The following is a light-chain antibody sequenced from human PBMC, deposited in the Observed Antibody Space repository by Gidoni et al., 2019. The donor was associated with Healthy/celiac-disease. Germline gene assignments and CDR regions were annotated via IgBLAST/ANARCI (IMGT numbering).Light chain of an antibody. CDR3: LQHNSYPRT. CDR1: QGISNY. V-gene: IGKV1-27*01. Sequence: DIQMTQSPSSLSASVGDRVTITCRVSQGISNYLAWYQQKPGKVPKLLIYAASTLQSGVPSRFSGSGSGTDFTLTISSLQPEDVATYYCLQHNSYPRTFGQGTKLEIK. CDR2: AAS. J-gene: IGKJ2*01.